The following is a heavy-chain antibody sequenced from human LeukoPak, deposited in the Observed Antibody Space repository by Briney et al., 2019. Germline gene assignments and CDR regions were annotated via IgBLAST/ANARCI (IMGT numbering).Heavy chain of an antibody. Sequence: GGSLGLSCAASGFTFSSYAMRWVRQAPGKGLEWVSAISGSGGSTYYADSVKGRFTISRDNSKNTLYLQMNSLRAEDTAVYYCARRNIAAAALDYRGQGTLVTVSS. CDR1: GFTFSSYA. V-gene: IGHV3-23*01. CDR3: ARRNIAAAALDY. D-gene: IGHD6-13*01. CDR2: ISGSGGST. J-gene: IGHJ4*02.